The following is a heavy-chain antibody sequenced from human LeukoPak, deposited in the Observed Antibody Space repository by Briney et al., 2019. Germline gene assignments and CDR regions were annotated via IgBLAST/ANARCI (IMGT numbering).Heavy chain of an antibody. Sequence: GGSLRLSCAASGFTFSSYGMHWVRQAPGKGLEWVAVVWYDGSNQYYADSVKGRFTISRDNSKSILYLQMNSLRAEDTAVYYCAKAKGGTTGDVFDIWGQGTMVTV. CDR1: GFTFSSYG. CDR2: VWYDGSNQ. CDR3: AKAKGGTTGDVFDI. V-gene: IGHV3-33*08. J-gene: IGHJ3*02. D-gene: IGHD1-1*01.